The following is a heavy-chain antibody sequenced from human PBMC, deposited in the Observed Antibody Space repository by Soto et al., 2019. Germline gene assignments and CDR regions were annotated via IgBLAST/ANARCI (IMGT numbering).Heavy chain of an antibody. D-gene: IGHD3-3*01. V-gene: IGHV1-2*02. Sequence: GASVKVSCKTSGYTFTDYYMHWVRQAPGQGFEWVGGINPKSGGPKYVPKFQGRVTVTRDTSTSTDYMELNRLTSDDTAVYYCASEDFRNTNCLKGFDYWGQGTLVTVSS. CDR1: GYTFTDYY. CDR2: INPKSGGP. CDR3: ASEDFRNTNCLKGFDY. J-gene: IGHJ4*02.